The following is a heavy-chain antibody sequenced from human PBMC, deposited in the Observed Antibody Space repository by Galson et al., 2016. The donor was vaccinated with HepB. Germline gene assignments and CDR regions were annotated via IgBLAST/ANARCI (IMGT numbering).Heavy chain of an antibody. CDR3: AHSMGITTRLFFDF. J-gene: IGHJ4*02. CDR1: GFSLSTSGVG. Sequence: PALVKPTQTLTLTCTFSGFSLSTSGVGVGWIRQPPGKALEWLALVYWDNDKHYSPSLKSRLTITKDTSKNQVVLTVTRMDPLDTATYYCAHSMGITTRLFFDFWGQGTLVTVSS. D-gene: IGHD1-14*01. CDR2: VYWDNDK. V-gene: IGHV2-5*02.